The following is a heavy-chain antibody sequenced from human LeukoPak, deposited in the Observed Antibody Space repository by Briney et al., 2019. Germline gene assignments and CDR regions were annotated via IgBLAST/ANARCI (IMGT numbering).Heavy chain of an antibody. D-gene: IGHD3-10*01. V-gene: IGHV4-59*01. CDR1: GGSISSYY. CDR2: IYYSGST. CDR3: ARGVRYGSGSYWYYYYGMDV. J-gene: IGHJ6*02. Sequence: SETLSLTCTVSGGSISSYYWSWIRQPPGKGLEWIGYIYYSGSTNYNPSLKSRVTISVDTSKNQFSLKLSSVTAADTAVYYCARGVRYGSGSYWYYYYGMDVWGQGTTVTVSS.